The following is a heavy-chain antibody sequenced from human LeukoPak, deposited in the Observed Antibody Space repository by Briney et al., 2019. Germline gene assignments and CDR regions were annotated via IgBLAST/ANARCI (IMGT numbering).Heavy chain of an antibody. Sequence: GGSLRLSCAASGFTFSNAWMSWVRQAPGKGLEWVGRIKSKTDGGTTDYAAPVKGRSTISRDESKNTLYLQMNRLKTEATAVYYCTTQYYDILTGYYLNYWGQGTLVTVSS. CDR3: TTQYYDILTGYYLNY. CDR1: GFTFSNAW. V-gene: IGHV3-15*01. D-gene: IGHD3-9*01. J-gene: IGHJ4*02. CDR2: IKSKTDGGTT.